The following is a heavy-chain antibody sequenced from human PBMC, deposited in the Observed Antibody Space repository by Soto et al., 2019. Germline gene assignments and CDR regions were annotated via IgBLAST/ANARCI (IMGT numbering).Heavy chain of an antibody. CDR3: AKRFGDSSGPFEY. D-gene: IGHD5-18*01. Sequence: GGSLRLSCAASGFTFSTYDMIWVRQAPGKGLEWVSIISGSGGITYYADSVKGRFTIARDNSKNTLDLQMNSLRAEDTAVDYCAKRFGDSSGPFEYWGRGTLVTVSS. CDR1: GFTFSTYD. J-gene: IGHJ4*02. V-gene: IGHV3-23*01. CDR2: ISGSGGIT.